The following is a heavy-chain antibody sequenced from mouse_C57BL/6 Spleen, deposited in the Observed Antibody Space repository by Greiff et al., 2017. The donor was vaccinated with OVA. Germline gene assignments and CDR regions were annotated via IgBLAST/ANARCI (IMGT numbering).Heavy chain of an antibody. D-gene: IGHD1-1*01. Sequence: QVQLQQSGAGLVKPGASLKLSCTASGFTFTSYWMTWVQQRPGQGLEWIGDIYPGSGSTNYTEKFKGKATLTVDTSSSTAYMQLSSLTSEDSAVYYGGRKYGSSYDYYFDVWGTGTTVTVSS. CDR2: IYPGSGST. J-gene: IGHJ1*03. V-gene: IGHV1-55*01. CDR1: GFTFTSYW. CDR3: GRKYGSSYDYYFDV.